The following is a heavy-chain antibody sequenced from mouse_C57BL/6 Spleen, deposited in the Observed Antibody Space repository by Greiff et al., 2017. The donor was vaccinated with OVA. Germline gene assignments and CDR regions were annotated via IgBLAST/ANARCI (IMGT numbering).Heavy chain of an antibody. CDR3: ARDALVVATRDWYFDV. Sequence: DVHLVESGGGLVQSGRSLRLSCATSGFTFSDFYMEWVRQAPGKGLEWIAASRNKANDYTTEYSASVKGRFIVSRDTSQSILYLQMNALRAEDTAIYYCARDALVVATRDWYFDVWGTGTTVTVSS. J-gene: IGHJ1*03. V-gene: IGHV7-1*01. D-gene: IGHD1-1*01. CDR2: SRNKANDYTT. CDR1: GFTFSDFY.